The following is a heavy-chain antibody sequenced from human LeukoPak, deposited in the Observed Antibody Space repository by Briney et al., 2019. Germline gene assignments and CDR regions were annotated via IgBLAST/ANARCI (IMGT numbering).Heavy chain of an antibody. CDR1: GFTFDDNG. CDR2: IYYSGST. V-gene: IGHV4-59*01. D-gene: IGHD7-27*01. CDR3: ATRGSNWGEGDY. Sequence: GSLRLSCAASGFTFDDNGMSWIRQPPGKGLEWIGYIYYSGSTNYNPSLKSRVTIPVDTSKNQFSLKLSSVTAADTAVYYCATRGSNWGEGDYWGQGTLVSVSS. J-gene: IGHJ4*02.